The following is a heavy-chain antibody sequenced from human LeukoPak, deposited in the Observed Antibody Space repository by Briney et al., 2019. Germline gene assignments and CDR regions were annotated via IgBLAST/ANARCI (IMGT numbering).Heavy chain of an antibody. V-gene: IGHV1-2*02. D-gene: IGHD6-13*01. Sequence: ASVKVSCKASGYTFTGYYMHWVRQAPGQGLEWMGWINPNSGGTNYAQEFQGRVTMTRDTSISTAYMELSRLRSDDTAVYYCARGQGSSWYLMNWFDPWGQGTLVTVSS. J-gene: IGHJ5*02. CDR2: INPNSGGT. CDR1: GYTFTGYY. CDR3: ARGQGSSWYLMNWFDP.